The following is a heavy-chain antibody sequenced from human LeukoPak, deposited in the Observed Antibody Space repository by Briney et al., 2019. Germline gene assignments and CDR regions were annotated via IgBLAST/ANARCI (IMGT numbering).Heavy chain of an antibody. V-gene: IGHV4-59*01. Sequence: SETLSLTCTVSGGSISNYYWTWIRQPPRKGLEWIGYIYYSGSTNYNPSLKSRVTISVDTSKNQFSLKLSSVTAADTAVYYCARNPHDYGDSRFDYWGQGTLVTVSS. CDR1: GGSISNYY. J-gene: IGHJ4*02. CDR3: ARNPHDYGDSRFDY. CDR2: IYYSGST. D-gene: IGHD4-17*01.